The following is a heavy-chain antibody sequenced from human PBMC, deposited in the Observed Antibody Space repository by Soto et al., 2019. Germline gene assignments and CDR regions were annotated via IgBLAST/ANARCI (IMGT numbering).Heavy chain of an antibody. V-gene: IGHV4-34*01. CDR3: ARGEDVVVVENWFDP. D-gene: IGHD2-15*01. Sequence: PSETLSLTCAVYGGSFSGYYWSWIRQPPGKGLEWIGEINHSGSTNYNPSLKSRVTISVDTSKNQFSLKLSSVTAADTAVYYCARGEDVVVVENWFDPWGQGTLVTVSS. J-gene: IGHJ5*02. CDR2: INHSGST. CDR1: GGSFSGYY.